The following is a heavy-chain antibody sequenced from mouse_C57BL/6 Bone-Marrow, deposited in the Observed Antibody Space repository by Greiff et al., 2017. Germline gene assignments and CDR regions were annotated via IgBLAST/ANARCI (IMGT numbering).Heavy chain of an antibody. D-gene: IGHD2-3*01. CDR2: ISYDGSN. CDR1: GYSITSGYY. V-gene: IGHV3-6*01. CDR3: ARDDGYYGAY. J-gene: IGHJ3*01. Sequence: EVQVVESGPGLVKPSQSLSLTCSVTGYSITSGYYWNWIRQFPGNKLEWMGYISYDGSNNYNPSLKNRISITRDTSKNQFFLKLNSVTTEDTATYYCARDDGYYGAYWGQGTLVTVSA.